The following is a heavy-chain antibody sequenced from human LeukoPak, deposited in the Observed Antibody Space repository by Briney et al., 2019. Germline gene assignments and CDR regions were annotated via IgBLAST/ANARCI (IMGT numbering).Heavy chain of an antibody. CDR1: VVTFCIFS. CDR3: ARVGGGHCTSTSCYLGSLDY. Sequence: PGGSLRLSCAASVVTFCIFSMRAGRHTPRKGLGSGALMSYAGGNKYYADSVKGRFTISRDNYKHTLFLQMHSLRADDTAVYYCARVGGGHCTSTSCYLGSLDYWGQGTLVTVSS. D-gene: IGHD2-2*01. CDR2: MSYAGGNK. V-gene: IGHV3-30*03. J-gene: IGHJ4*02.